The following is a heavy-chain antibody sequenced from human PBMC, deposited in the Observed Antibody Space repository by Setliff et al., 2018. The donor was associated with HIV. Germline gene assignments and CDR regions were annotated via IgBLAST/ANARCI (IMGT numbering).Heavy chain of an antibody. CDR2: IWYDGSNK. CDR1: GFTFSSYG. V-gene: IGHV3-33*01. Sequence: GSLRLSCAASGFTFSSYGMHWVRQAPGKGLEWVAVIWYDGSNKYYADSVKGRFTISRDNSKNTLYLQMNSLRAEDTAVYYCARDSSSWYEFYFDCWGQGTLVTVSS. D-gene: IGHD6-13*01. CDR3: ARDSSSWYEFYFDC. J-gene: IGHJ4*02.